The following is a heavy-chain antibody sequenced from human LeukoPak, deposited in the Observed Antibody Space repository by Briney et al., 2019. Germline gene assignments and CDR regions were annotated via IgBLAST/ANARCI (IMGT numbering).Heavy chain of an antibody. CDR1: GYTFTGQY. D-gene: IGHD3-10*01. Sequence: ASVKVSCKASGYTFTGQYMHWVRQAPGQGLEWMGWINPNSGGTNYAQKFQGRVTMTRDTSISTAYMELSRLRSDDTAVYYCALFYYGSGSYSDAFDIWGQGTMVTVSS. J-gene: IGHJ3*02. V-gene: IGHV1-2*02. CDR2: INPNSGGT. CDR3: ALFYYGSGSYSDAFDI.